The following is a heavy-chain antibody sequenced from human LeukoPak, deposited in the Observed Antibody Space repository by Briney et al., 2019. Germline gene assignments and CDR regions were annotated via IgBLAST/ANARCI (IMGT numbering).Heavy chain of an antibody. CDR2: INHSGST. J-gene: IGHJ4*02. CDR1: GGSISSSTYY. D-gene: IGHD6-13*01. V-gene: IGHV4-39*07. CDR3: AREGPYSSSWYFDY. Sequence: SETLSLTCTVSGGSISSSTYYWGWIRQPPGKGLEWIGEINHSGSTNYNPSLKSRVTISADTSKNQFSLKLSSVTAADTAVYYCAREGPYSSSWYFDYWGQGTLVTVSS.